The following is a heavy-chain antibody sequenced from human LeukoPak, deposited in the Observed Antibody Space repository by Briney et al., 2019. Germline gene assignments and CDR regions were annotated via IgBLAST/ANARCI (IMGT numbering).Heavy chain of an antibody. CDR3: ARDGAFGGVTMPDY. V-gene: IGHV4-59*01. Sequence: SETLSLTCTVSGGSISSYYWSWIRQPPGKGLEWIGYIYYSGSTNYNPSLKSRVTISVDTSKNQFSLKLSSVTAADTAVYYCARDGAFGGVTMPDYWGQGTLVTVSS. CDR1: GGSISSYY. CDR2: IYYSGST. D-gene: IGHD3-16*01. J-gene: IGHJ4*02.